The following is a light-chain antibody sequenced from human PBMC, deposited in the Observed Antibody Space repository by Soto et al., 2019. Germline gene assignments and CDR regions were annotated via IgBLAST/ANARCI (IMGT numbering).Light chain of an antibody. V-gene: IGKV3-20*01. J-gene: IGKJ2*01. CDR3: QRYVTTPHGYT. Sequence: EIVLAQSPGTLSLSPGDRATLSCRTSQTISNSYLGWYPHKPGQAPRLLIYGASKRGTGIPGRFSGSGSGTDFSLTIGRVGPEDVELYSCQRYVTTPHGYTFGQGTRLETK. CDR2: GAS. CDR1: QTISNSY.